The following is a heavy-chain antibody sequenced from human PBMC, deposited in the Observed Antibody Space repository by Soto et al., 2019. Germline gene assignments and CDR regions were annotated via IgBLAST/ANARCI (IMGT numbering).Heavy chain of an antibody. J-gene: IGHJ4*02. CDR2: IYNSGST. CDR3: ARKWQFDS. Sequence: QLQLQESGPGLVKPSETLSLTCTVSGGSIRSSSYYWGWIRQPPGKGLEWIGNIYNSGSTYYNPSLKSRVTISVDTSKNQCSLKLSSVTAADTAVYYCARKWQFDSWGQGTLVTVSS. V-gene: IGHV4-39*01. D-gene: IGHD5-12*01. CDR1: GGSIRSSSYY.